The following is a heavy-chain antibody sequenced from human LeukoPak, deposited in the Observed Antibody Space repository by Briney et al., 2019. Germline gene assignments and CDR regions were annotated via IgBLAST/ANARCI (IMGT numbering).Heavy chain of an antibody. V-gene: IGHV3-30-3*01. CDR1: GFTFSSYA. J-gene: IGHJ4*02. CDR3: ARDGDYDSRFDY. CDR2: ISYDGSNK. Sequence: GRSLRLSCAASGFTFSSYAMHWVRQAPGKGLEWVAVISYDGSNKYYADSVKGRFTISRDNSKNTLYLQMNSLRAEDTAVYYCARDGDYDSRFDYWGQGTLVTVSS. D-gene: IGHD3-22*01.